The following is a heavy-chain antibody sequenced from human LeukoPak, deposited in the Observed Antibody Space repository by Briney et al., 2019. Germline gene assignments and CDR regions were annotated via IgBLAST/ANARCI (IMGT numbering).Heavy chain of an antibody. D-gene: IGHD3-3*01. V-gene: IGHV4-34*01. CDR1: GGSFSGYY. CDR2: INHSGST. Sequence: PSETLSLTRAVYGGSFSGYYWSWIRQPPGQGLEWIGEINHSGSTNYNPSLKRRVTISVDTSKDQFSLKLRSVTAADTAVYYCATIGFWSGPIPTYYMDVWGKGTTVTVSS. J-gene: IGHJ6*03. CDR3: ATIGFWSGPIPTYYMDV.